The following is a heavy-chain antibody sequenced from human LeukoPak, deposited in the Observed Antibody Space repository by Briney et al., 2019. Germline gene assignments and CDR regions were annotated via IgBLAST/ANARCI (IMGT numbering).Heavy chain of an antibody. CDR3: ARDWYSSGYYHNWFDP. Sequence: GSLRLSCAASGFTFSSYSMNWVRQAPGKGLEWVSSISSSSSYIYYADSVKGRFTISRDNAKNSLYLQMNSLRAEDTAVYYCARDWYSSGYYHNWFDPWGQGTLVTVSS. CDR2: ISSSSSYI. D-gene: IGHD3-22*01. J-gene: IGHJ5*02. CDR1: GFTFSSYS. V-gene: IGHV3-21*01.